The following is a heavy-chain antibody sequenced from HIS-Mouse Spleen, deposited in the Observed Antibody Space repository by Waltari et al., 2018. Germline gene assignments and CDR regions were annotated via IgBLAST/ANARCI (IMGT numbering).Heavy chain of an antibody. V-gene: IGHV1-8*01. D-gene: IGHD4-4*01. J-gene: IGHJ4*02. Sequence: QVQLVQSGAEVKKPGASVKVSCNASGYTFTSSDINWVRQATGQGLEWMGWMNPNSGNTGYAQKFQGRVTMTRNTSISTAYMELSSLRSEDTAVYYCARGHDYSNYFDYWGQGTLVTVSS. CDR2: MNPNSGNT. CDR1: GYTFTSSD. CDR3: ARGHDYSNYFDY.